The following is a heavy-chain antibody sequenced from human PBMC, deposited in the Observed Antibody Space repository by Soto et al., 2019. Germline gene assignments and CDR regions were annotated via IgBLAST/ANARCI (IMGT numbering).Heavy chain of an antibody. Sequence: PSETLSLTCTVSGGSISSFYWSWIRQPPGKGLEWIGYIYYSGSTNYNPSLKSRVTISVDTSKNQFSLKLSSVTAADTAVYYCARLLRADSSGYTFDYWGQGTLVTVSS. CDR2: IYYSGST. V-gene: IGHV4-59*08. CDR3: ARLLRADSSGYTFDY. CDR1: GGSISSFY. D-gene: IGHD3-22*01. J-gene: IGHJ4*02.